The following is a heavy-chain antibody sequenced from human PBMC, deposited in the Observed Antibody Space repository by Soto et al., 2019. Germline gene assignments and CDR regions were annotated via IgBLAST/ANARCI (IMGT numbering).Heavy chain of an antibody. V-gene: IGHV1-69*01. CDR3: ALGLRGFYVVS. Sequence: QVHLLQSGAEVQKPGSSVRVSCRTSGGTFDNYAFSWVRQAPGQGLEWMGGIIPIFGTRNIAQRFQGRVTMTADESTNTAYMELSSLRSEDTGVYYCALGLRGFYVVSWGQGTLVTVSS. D-gene: IGHD3-10*02. CDR2: IIPIFGTR. CDR1: GGTFDNYA. J-gene: IGHJ4*02.